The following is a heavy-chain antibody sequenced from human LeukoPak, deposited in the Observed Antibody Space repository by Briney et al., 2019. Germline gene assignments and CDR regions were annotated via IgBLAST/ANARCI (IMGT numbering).Heavy chain of an antibody. CDR1: GFPFSSYG. CDR2: ISHDGTNK. J-gene: IGHJ4*02. CDR3: AKVNYYESSGYYDY. Sequence: GGSLRPSCAASGFPFSSYGMHWVRQAPGKGLEWVAVISHDGTNKYYADSVKGRFTISRDNSKNTLYLQMNSLRAEDTAVYYCAKVNYYESSGYYDYWGQGTLVTVSS. D-gene: IGHD3-22*01. V-gene: IGHV3-30*18.